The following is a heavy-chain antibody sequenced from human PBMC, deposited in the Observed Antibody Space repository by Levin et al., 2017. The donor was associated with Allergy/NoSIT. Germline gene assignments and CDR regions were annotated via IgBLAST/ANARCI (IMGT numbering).Heavy chain of an antibody. CDR3: ARDLVDYGDYLGGYYYNGMDG. D-gene: IGHD4-17*01. CDR1: GFTVSSNY. J-gene: IGHJ6*02. V-gene: IGHV3-53*01. Sequence: GGSLRLSCAASGFTVSSNYMSWVRQAPGKGLEWVSVIYSGGSTYYADSVKGRFTISRDNSKNTLYLQMNSLRAEDTAVYYCARDLVDYGDYLGGYYYNGMDGWGQGTTVTVSS. CDR2: IYSGGST.